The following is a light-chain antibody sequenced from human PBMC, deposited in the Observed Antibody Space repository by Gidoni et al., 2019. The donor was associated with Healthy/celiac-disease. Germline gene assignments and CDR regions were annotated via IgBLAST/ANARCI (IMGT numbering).Light chain of an antibody. Sequence: DIQMTQSPASLSASVGDRVTITCRASQSISSYLHWYQQKPGKAPKLLIYAASSLQSGVPSRFSGSGSGTDFTLTISSLQPEDFATYYCQQSYSTPTFGGXTKVEIK. J-gene: IGKJ4*01. V-gene: IGKV1-39*01. CDR1: QSISSY. CDR3: QQSYSTPT. CDR2: AAS.